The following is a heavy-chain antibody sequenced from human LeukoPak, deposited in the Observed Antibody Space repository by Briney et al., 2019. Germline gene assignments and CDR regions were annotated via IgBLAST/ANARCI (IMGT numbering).Heavy chain of an antibody. J-gene: IGHJ4*02. D-gene: IGHD3-9*01. CDR2: IGGSGGST. Sequence: GRSLRLSCAASGFTFSSYAMNWVRQAPGKGLEWVSAIGGSGGSTYSADSVKGRFTISRDNSKNTLYLQMNSLRAEDTAVYYCAKPSRYTDILTGYFDYWGQGTLVTVSS. V-gene: IGHV3-23*01. CDR1: GFTFSSYA. CDR3: AKPSRYTDILTGYFDY.